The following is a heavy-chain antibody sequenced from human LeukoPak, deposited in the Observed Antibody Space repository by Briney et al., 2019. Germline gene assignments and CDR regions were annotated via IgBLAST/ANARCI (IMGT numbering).Heavy chain of an antibody. CDR1: GGSIRSSGYY. CDR2: IYYSGST. V-gene: IGHV4-39*07. Sequence: SETLSLTCTVSGGSIRSSGYYWGWVRQPPGTGLEWIGTIYYSGSTYYNPSLKSRVTISVDTSKKQFSLKLSSVTAADTAVYYCARVPAGGYYYDSSGYLGVNWGQGTLVTVSS. CDR3: ARVPAGGYYYDSSGYLGVN. D-gene: IGHD3-22*01. J-gene: IGHJ4*02.